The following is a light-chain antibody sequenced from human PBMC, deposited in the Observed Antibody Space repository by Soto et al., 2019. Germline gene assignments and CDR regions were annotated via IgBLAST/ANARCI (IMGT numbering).Light chain of an antibody. CDR2: LAS. Sequence: DIEMTQYPSSLSASVGDRVTITCGASQSIRKYLNWYQQRKGKASKLLIYLASSLSSGVPSRLSGSGDGTELTITISSMKNDDFETYYCQHYYGFSRTFGQGTKVDIK. CDR1: QSIRKY. J-gene: IGKJ1*01. V-gene: IGKV1-39*01. CDR3: QHYYGFSRT.